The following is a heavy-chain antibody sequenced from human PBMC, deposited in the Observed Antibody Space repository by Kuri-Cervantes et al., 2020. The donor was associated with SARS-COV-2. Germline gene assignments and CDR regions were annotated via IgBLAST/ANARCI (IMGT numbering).Heavy chain of an antibody. V-gene: IGHV1-69*13. CDR2: IIPIFGTA. Sequence: SVKVSCKASGGTLSSYAISWVRQAPGQGLEWMGGIIPIFGTANYAQKFQGRVTITADESTSTAYMELSSLRSEDTAVYYCARGRVAGSHLSFYYWGQGTLVTVSS. D-gene: IGHD6-19*01. CDR1: GGTLSSYA. J-gene: IGHJ4*02. CDR3: ARGRVAGSHLSFYY.